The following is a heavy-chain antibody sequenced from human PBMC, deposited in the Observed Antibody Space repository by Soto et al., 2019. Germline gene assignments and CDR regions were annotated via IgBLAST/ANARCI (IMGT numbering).Heavy chain of an antibody. CDR1: GGTFSSYA. D-gene: IGHD4-17*01. CDR2: IIPIFGTA. V-gene: IGHV1-69*13. Sequence: ASVKVSCKASGGTFSSYAISWVRQAHGQGLEWMGGIIPIFGTANYAQKFQGRVTITADESTSTAYMELSSLRSEDTAVYYCARRVANYGDAYYFDYWGQGTLVTVSS. J-gene: IGHJ4*02. CDR3: ARRVANYGDAYYFDY.